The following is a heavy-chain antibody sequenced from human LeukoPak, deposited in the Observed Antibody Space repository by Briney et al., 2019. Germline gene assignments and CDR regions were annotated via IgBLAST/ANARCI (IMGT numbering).Heavy chain of an antibody. D-gene: IGHD3-22*01. J-gene: IGHJ4*02. CDR2: ISSGGTT. CDR1: GFSFSYCA. Sequence: PEGSLRLSCAASGFSFSYCAMTWVRQAPGKGLEWVSAISSGGTTYYADSVKGRFTISRDNSRNTLYLQLNSLRAEDTAVYYCANLDYYDTELDYWGQGTLVTVSS. V-gene: IGHV3-23*01. CDR3: ANLDYYDTELDY.